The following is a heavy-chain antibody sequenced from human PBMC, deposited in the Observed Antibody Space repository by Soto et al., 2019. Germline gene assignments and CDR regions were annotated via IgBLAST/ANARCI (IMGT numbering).Heavy chain of an antibody. CDR1: GFTFSSYS. Sequence: GGSLRLSCAASGFTFSSYSMNWVRQAPGKGLEWVSYISSSSSTIYYADSVKGRFTISRDNAKNSLYLQMNSLRDEDTAVYYCAKGYCGGYCYSLAKYFQHWGQGTLVTVSS. CDR2: ISSSSSTI. J-gene: IGHJ1*01. V-gene: IGHV3-48*02. D-gene: IGHD2-21*02. CDR3: AKGYCGGYCYSLAKYFQH.